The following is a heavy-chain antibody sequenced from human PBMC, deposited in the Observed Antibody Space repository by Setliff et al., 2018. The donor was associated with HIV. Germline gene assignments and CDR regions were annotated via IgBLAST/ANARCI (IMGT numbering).Heavy chain of an antibody. CDR2: FYYSWNT. Sequence: SETLSLTCTVSGASIGRRSDCWGWIRQPPGKGLEWIGSFYYSWNTYYNPSLKSRVTISVDTSKNHFSLKLSSVTAADTAVYYCARHQVIPTVIGAFDIWGQGTVVTVSS. CDR1: GASIGRRSDC. D-gene: IGHD3-16*02. CDR3: ARHQVIPTVIGAFDI. J-gene: IGHJ3*02. V-gene: IGHV4-39*01.